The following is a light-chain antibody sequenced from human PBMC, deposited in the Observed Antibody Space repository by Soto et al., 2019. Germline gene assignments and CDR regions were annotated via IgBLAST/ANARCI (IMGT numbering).Light chain of an antibody. CDR2: DVG. CDR3: SSYAGNYVYV. Sequence: QSVLTQPRSVSGSPGQSVTIPCTGTISDVGGYNYVSWYQRHAGKGPKLIIYDVGERPSGVPDRFSASKSGNTASLTISGLQAEDEADYYCSSYAGNYVYVFGSGTKVTVL. J-gene: IGLJ1*01. CDR1: ISDVGGYNY. V-gene: IGLV2-11*01.